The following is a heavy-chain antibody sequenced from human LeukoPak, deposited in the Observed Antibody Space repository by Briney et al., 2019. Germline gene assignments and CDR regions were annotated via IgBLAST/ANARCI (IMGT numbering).Heavy chain of an antibody. V-gene: IGHV3-30*02. CDR1: GFTFSSYG. D-gene: IGHD3-3*01. CDR3: AKGLLRFLEWTFDP. J-gene: IGHJ5*02. Sequence: GGSLRLSCAASGFTFSSYGMHWVRQAPGKGLEWVAVIWYDGSNKYYADSVKGRFTISRDNSKNTVYLQMNSLRAEDTAVYYCAKGLLRFLEWTFDPWGQGTLVTVSS. CDR2: IWYDGSNK.